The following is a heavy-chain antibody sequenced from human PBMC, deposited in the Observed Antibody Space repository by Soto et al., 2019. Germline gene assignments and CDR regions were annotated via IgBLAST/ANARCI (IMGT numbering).Heavy chain of an antibody. CDR2: IYYSGST. CDR1: GGSLSSGGYY. V-gene: IGHV4-31*03. D-gene: IGHD5-12*01. CDR3: ARDTQRGYSGYFDS. Sequence: QVQLQESGPGLVKPSQTLSLSCTVSGGSLSSGGYYWSWIHQHPGKGLEWIGFIYYSGSTYYNPSLKSRVTISVDTSQNQFALKLSSVTAADTAVYYCARDTQRGYSGYFDSWGQGTLVTVSS. J-gene: IGHJ4*02.